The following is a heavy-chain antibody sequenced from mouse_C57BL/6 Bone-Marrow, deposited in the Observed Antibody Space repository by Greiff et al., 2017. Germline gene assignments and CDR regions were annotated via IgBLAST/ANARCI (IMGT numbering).Heavy chain of an antibody. J-gene: IGHJ2*01. CDR3: ARLGVRRYYFDY. D-gene: IGHD1-2*01. Sequence: QVQLKESGAELAWPGASVKLSCKASGYTFTSYGISWVKQRTGQGLEWIGEFHPRSGNTNYNEKFKGKATLTADKSSSTAYMELRSLTSEDSAVYFCARLGVRRYYFDYWGQGTTLTVSS. CDR2: FHPRSGNT. V-gene: IGHV1-81*01. CDR1: GYTFTSYG.